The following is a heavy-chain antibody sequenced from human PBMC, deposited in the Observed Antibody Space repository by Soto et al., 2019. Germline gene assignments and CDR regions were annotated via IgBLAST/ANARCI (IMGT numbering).Heavy chain of an antibody. CDR2: ISAYNGNT. CDR3: ARESSVYKAFDI. Sequence: ASVKVSCKASGYTFTSYGISWVRQAPGQGLEWMGWISAYNGNTNYAQKLQGRVTMTTDTSTSTAYMELRSLRSDDTAAYYCARESSVYKAFDIWGQGTMVTVSS. J-gene: IGHJ3*02. D-gene: IGHD6-19*01. CDR1: GYTFTSYG. V-gene: IGHV1-18*01.